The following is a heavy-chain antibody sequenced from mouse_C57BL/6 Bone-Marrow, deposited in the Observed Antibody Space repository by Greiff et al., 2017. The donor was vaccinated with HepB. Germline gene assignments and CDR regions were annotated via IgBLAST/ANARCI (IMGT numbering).Heavy chain of an antibody. CDR2: IDPNSGGT. CDR1: GYTFTSYW. CDR3: ARRIPLRYYGSSYDYAMDY. J-gene: IGHJ4*01. Sequence: QVQLQQSGAELVKPGASVKLSCKASGYTFTSYWMHWVKQRPGRGLEWIGRIDPNSGGTKYNEKFKSKATLTVDKPSSTAYMQLSSLTSEDSAVYYCARRIPLRYYGSSYDYAMDYWGQGTSVTVSS. D-gene: IGHD1-1*01. V-gene: IGHV1-72*01.